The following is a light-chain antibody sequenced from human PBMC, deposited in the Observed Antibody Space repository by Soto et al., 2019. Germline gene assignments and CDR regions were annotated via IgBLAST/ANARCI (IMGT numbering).Light chain of an antibody. CDR3: CSYAGSSTLV. Sequence: QAVLTQPASVSGSPGQSITISCTGTSSDIVSWYQQHPGKAPKLIIYEGSKRPSGVSNRFSGSKSGNTASLTISGLQAEDEADYYCCSYAGSSTLVFGGGTKLTVL. CDR2: EGS. V-gene: IGLV2-23*01. CDR1: SSDI. J-gene: IGLJ2*01.